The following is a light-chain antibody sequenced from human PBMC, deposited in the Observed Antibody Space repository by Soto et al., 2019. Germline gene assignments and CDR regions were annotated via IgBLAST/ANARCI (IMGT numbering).Light chain of an antibody. CDR3: KQYNSYAPRT. V-gene: IGKV1-5*03. CDR2: EAS. CDR1: QSISSW. Sequence: DIQMTQSPSTLSASVGDRVTITCRASQSISSWLAWYQQKPGKAPKLLIYEASSLESGVPSRFSGSRSGTEFTLTISTMQPDDFATYYGKQYNSYAPRTFGQGTKVEI. J-gene: IGKJ1*01.